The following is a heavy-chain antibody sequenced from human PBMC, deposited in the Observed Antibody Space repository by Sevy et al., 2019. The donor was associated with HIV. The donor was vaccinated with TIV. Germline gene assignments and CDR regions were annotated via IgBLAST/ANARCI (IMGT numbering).Heavy chain of an antibody. CDR3: AIDHRRDGMIVVPFEK. CDR2: IRSETGGGTT. Sequence: GSLRLSCAASGLSFSNAWMAWVRQAPGKGLEWVGRIRSETGGGTTDFAAFAKGKFTISRDDPKNMLYLQMNSLKTEDTAVYYCAIDHRRDGMIVVPFEKWGLGTLVTVSS. CDR1: GLSFSNAW. J-gene: IGHJ4*02. V-gene: IGHV3-15*01. D-gene: IGHD3-22*01.